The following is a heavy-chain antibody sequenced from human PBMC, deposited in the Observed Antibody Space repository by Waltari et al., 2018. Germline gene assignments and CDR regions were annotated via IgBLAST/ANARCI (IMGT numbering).Heavy chain of an antibody. CDR2: IYHSGRT. Sequence: QVQLQESGPGLVKPSETLSLTCAVSGYSISSGYYWGWIRQPPGKGRGWIGSIYHSGRTYDNPSLKSRVTISVDTSKNQFSLKLSAVTAADTAVYYCARGLDSSSWYPRGDYYYGMDVWGQGTTVTVSS. CDR1: GYSISSGYY. J-gene: IGHJ6*02. V-gene: IGHV4-38-2*01. D-gene: IGHD6-13*01. CDR3: ARGLDSSSWYPRGDYYYGMDV.